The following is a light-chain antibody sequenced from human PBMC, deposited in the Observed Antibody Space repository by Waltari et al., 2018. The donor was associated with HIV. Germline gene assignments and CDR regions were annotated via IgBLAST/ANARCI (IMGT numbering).Light chain of an antibody. CDR2: WAS. V-gene: IGKV4-1*01. CDR3: QQYFSSPKT. CDR1: QTVLNRSINRNS. Sequence: DIVLTQSPQSLVVSLGERPPITRKSSQTVLNRSINRNSLAWYQQKPGQPPKLLIDWASNRESGVPDLFGGSGSGTDFTLTISSLQAEDVAIYYSQQYFSSPKTFGPGTKVEV. J-gene: IGKJ1*01.